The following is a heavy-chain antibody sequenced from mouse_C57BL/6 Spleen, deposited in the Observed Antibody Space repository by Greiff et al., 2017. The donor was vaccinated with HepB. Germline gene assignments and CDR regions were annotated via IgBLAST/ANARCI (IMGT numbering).Heavy chain of an antibody. J-gene: IGHJ2*01. CDR1: GYSFTGYY. V-gene: IGHV1-43*01. Sequence: EVMLVESGPELVKPGASVKISCKASGYSFTGYYMHWVKQSSEKSLEWIGEINPSTGGTSYNQKFKGKATLTVDKSSSTAYMQLKSLTSEDSAVYYCARRRGLLFFDYWGQGTTLTVSS. CDR2: INPSTGGT. D-gene: IGHD2-1*01. CDR3: ARRRGLLFFDY.